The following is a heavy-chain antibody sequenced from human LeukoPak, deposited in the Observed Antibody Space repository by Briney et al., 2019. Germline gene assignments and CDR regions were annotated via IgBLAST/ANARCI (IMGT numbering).Heavy chain of an antibody. CDR3: ARDRPYVPFDY. V-gene: IGHV4-4*08. CDR2: VYDSGSA. Sequence: PSETLSVTCTGSGASAASYSWSWVPQPPGKGLEWNGYVYDSGSARYSPYLKSRATISMDTSKKHFSLNLRSVTAADTAVYYCARDRPYVPFDYWGQGTLVTVSS. J-gene: IGHJ4*02. CDR1: GASAASYS. D-gene: IGHD3-16*01.